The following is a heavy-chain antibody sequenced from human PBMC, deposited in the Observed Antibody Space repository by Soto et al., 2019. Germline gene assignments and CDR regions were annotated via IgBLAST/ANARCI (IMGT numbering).Heavy chain of an antibody. V-gene: IGHV4-61*01. Sequence: SSETLSLTCTVSGGSFNSGSYSWIWIRQPPGKGLEWIGYVYHTGRTSYNPSLKSRVSISMDTSKNQFSLNLDSVTAADTAVYFCARDFAYFDSWGQGTLVTVSS. J-gene: IGHJ4*02. CDR3: ARDFAYFDS. D-gene: IGHD3-3*01. CDR2: VYHTGRT. CDR1: GGSFNSGSYS.